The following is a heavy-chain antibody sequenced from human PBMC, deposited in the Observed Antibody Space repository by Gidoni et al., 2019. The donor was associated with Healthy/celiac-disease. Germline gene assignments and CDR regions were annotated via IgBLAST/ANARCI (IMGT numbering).Heavy chain of an antibody. CDR2: ISSSGSTI. CDR3: ARNPRLLWFREERYYFDY. J-gene: IGHJ4*02. D-gene: IGHD3-10*01. CDR1: GFTFSSYE. V-gene: IGHV3-48*03. Sequence: EVQLVESGGGLVQPGGSLRLSCAASGFTFSSYEMNWVRQAPGKGLEWVSYISSSGSTIYYADSVKGRFTISRDNAKNSLYLQMNSLRAEDTAVYYCARNPRLLWFREERYYFDYWGQGTLVTVSS.